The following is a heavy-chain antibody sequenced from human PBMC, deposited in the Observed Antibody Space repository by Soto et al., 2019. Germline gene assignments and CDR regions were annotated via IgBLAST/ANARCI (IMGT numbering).Heavy chain of an antibody. D-gene: IGHD1-7*01. CDR3: ARGDLTGTTDYYYYYGMDV. Sequence: QVQLQESGPGLVKPSETMSLTCNVSSGSVNSESYYWSWIRQPPGKGLEWIGYIHHSGNTNYNPSLKSRVTMSVDTSKNQFSLNLRSVTPTDTAIYYCARGDLTGTTDYYYYYGMDVWGHGTTVTVSS. J-gene: IGHJ6*02. V-gene: IGHV4-61*01. CDR2: IHHSGNT. CDR1: SGSVNSESYY.